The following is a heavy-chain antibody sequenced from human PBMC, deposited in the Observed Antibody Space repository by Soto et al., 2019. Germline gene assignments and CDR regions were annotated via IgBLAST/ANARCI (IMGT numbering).Heavy chain of an antibody. V-gene: IGHV3-23*01. D-gene: IGHD5-18*01. CDR1: GFTFSSYA. Sequence: PGGSLRLSCAASGFTFSSYAMSWVRQAPGKGLEWVSAISGSGGSTYYADSVKGRFTISRDNSKNTLYLQMNSLRAEDTAVYYCAKESGQIWLSGLNAAFDICGQGTMVTV. J-gene: IGHJ3*02. CDR2: ISGSGGST. CDR3: AKESGQIWLSGLNAAFDI.